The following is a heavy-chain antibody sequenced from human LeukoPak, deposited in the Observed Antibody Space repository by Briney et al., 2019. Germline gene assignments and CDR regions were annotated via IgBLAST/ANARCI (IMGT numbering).Heavy chain of an antibody. CDR1: GFTFSSYA. Sequence: GGSLRLSCAASGFTFSSYAMSWVRQAPGKGLECISGFSGSGGSTYYADSVKGRFTISRDNSKNTLYLQMNSLRAEDTAVYYCAKAPGIVNEAYYDILTGRIGHNWFDPWGQGTLVTVSS. CDR2: FSGSGGST. V-gene: IGHV3-23*01. J-gene: IGHJ5*02. D-gene: IGHD3-9*01. CDR3: AKAPGIVNEAYYDILTGRIGHNWFDP.